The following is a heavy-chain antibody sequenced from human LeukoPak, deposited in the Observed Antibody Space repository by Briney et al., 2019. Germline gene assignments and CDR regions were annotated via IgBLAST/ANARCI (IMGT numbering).Heavy chain of an antibody. CDR2: ISSSSSTI. V-gene: IGHV3-11*04. D-gene: IGHD1-7*01. Sequence: PGGSLRLSCVASGFTFSDYYMSWIRQAPGKGLEWVSYISSSSSTIYYADSVKGRFTISRDNAKKSLYVQMNSLRAEDTAVYYCARGTSRTSCYMDVWGKGTTVTVSS. J-gene: IGHJ6*03. CDR3: ARGTSRTSCYMDV. CDR1: GFTFSDYY.